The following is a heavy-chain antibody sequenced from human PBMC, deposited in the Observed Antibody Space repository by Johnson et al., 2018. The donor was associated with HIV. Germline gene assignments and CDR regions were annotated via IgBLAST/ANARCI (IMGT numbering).Heavy chain of an antibody. CDR3: ATFDAFDI. CDR2: ISASGSST. J-gene: IGHJ3*02. Sequence: VQLVESGGGVVRPGGSLRLSCAASGFTFDDYGMSWVRQAPGKGLEWVSGISASGSSTYYADSVKGRFTISRDNSKNTLFLQMNSLRAEDTAVYYCATFDAFDIWGQGTMVTVSS. V-gene: IGHV3-23*04. CDR1: GFTFDDYG.